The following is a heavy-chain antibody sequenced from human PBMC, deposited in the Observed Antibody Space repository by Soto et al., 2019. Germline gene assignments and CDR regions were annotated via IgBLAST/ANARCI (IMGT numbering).Heavy chain of an antibody. V-gene: IGHV1-3*01. CDR1: GYTFSTYT. D-gene: IGHD3-3*02. CDR3: ARDTETLGPRANDALDI. J-gene: IGHJ3*02. CDR2: INAGSGNT. Sequence: QAQLVQSGAEMKKPGASVKVSCKAAGYTFSTYTMNWVRQAPGQSLEWMGWINAGSGNTKYSQNFQGRGSITRDTSASTVYMELTGLKSEDTAMYYCARDTETLGPRANDALDIWGQGTMVTVSS.